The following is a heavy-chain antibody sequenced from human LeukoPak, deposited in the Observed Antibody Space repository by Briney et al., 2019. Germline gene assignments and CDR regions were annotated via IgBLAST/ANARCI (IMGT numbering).Heavy chain of an antibody. CDR1: GGSISSSSYY. V-gene: IGHV4-39*07. J-gene: IGHJ4*02. D-gene: IGHD3-10*01. CDR2: IYYSGST. Sequence: SETLSLTCTVSGGSISSSSYYWGWIRQPPGKGLEWIGSIYYSGSTYYNPSLKSRVTISVDTSKNQFSLKLSSVTAADTAVYYCARDWYYGSGSYSSYYFDYWGQGTLVTVSS. CDR3: ARDWYYGSGSYSSYYFDY.